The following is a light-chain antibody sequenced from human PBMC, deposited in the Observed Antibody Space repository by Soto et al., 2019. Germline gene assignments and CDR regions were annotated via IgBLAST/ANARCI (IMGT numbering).Light chain of an antibody. V-gene: IGLV1-44*01. CDR2: RNN. CDR1: SSNIGSNT. Sequence: QSVLTQPPSASGTPGQRVTISCSGSSSNIGSNTVNWYQQLPGTAPKLLIYRNNQRPSGVPDRFSGSKSRTSASLAISGLQSEDEADYYCAAWDDSLNGVLFGGGTKVTVL. CDR3: AAWDDSLNGVL. J-gene: IGLJ2*01.